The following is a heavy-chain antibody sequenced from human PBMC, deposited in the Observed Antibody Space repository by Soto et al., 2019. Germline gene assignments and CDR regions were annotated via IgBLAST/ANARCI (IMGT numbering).Heavy chain of an antibody. D-gene: IGHD3-9*01. CDR3: AKERDGLRYFDW. J-gene: IGHJ4*02. CDR2: ISYDGSNK. V-gene: IGHV3-30*18. CDR1: GFTFSSYG. Sequence: QVQLVESGGGVVQPGRSLRLSCAASGFTFSSYGMHWVRQAPGKGLEWVAVISYDGSNKYYADSVKGRFTISRDNSKNTLYLQMNSLRAEDTAVYYCAKERDGLRYFDWWGQGTLVTVSS.